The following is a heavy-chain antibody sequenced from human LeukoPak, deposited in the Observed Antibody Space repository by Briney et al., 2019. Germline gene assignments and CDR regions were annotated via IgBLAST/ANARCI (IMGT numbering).Heavy chain of an antibody. CDR3: ARELGYCSSTSCYRGWFDP. J-gene: IGHJ5*02. D-gene: IGHD2-2*02. CDR2: IIPTFGTA. Sequence: SVKVSCKASGYTFTSYGISWVRQAPGQGLEWMGGIIPTFGTANYAQKFQGRVTITTDESTSTAYMELSSLRSEDTAVYYCARELGYCSSTSCYRGWFDPWGQGTLVTVSS. V-gene: IGHV1-69*05. CDR1: GYTFTSYG.